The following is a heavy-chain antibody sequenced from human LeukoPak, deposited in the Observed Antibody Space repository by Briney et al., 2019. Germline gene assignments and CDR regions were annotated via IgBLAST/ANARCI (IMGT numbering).Heavy chain of an antibody. CDR3: ARDGGLGHFDY. CDR2: ISSSSSYI. D-gene: IGHD3/OR15-3a*01. Sequence: GGSLRLSCAASGFTFSSYSMNWVRQAPGKGLEWVSSISSSSSYIYYADSVKGRFTISRDNAKNSLYLQMNSLRAEDKAVYYCARDGGLGHFDYWGQGTLVTVSS. CDR1: GFTFSSYS. J-gene: IGHJ4*02. V-gene: IGHV3-21*01.